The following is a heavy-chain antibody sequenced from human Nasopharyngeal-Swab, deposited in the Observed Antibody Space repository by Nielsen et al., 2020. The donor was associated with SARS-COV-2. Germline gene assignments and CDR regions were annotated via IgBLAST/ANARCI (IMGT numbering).Heavy chain of an antibody. Sequence: SETLSLTCTVSGGSISSGGYYWSWIRQPPGQGLEWIGEINHSGRTNSNPSLKSRVTISVDTSKNQFSLKLTSVTAADTAVYYCARGPHRRITIFGVVIESYYYGMDVWGQGTTVTVSS. CDR3: ARGPHRRITIFGVVIESYYYGMDV. CDR2: INHSGRT. V-gene: IGHV4-39*07. CDR1: GGSISSGGYY. J-gene: IGHJ6*02. D-gene: IGHD3-3*01.